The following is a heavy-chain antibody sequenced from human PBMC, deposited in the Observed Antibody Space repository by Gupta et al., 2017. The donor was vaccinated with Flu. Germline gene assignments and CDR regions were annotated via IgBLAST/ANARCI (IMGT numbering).Heavy chain of an antibody. CDR3: ARQPGLERIRLGELSWWFDP. J-gene: IGHJ5*02. V-gene: IGHV4-39*01. Sequence: GLEWIGSIYYRGGTYYNPSLKSRVTISVDTSKNQFSLKLSSVTAADTAVYYCARQPGLERIRLGELSWWFDPWGQGTLVTGSS. CDR2: IYYRGGT. D-gene: IGHD3-16*02.